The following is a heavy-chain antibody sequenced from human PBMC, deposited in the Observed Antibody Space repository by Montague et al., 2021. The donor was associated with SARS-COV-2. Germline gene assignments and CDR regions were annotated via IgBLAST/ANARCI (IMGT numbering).Heavy chain of an antibody. CDR2: KWYDGSNK. V-gene: IGHV3-33*08. D-gene: IGHD3-10*01. CDR3: AREYSTPRWFGEYNRYGMDV. J-gene: IGHJ6*02. Sequence: SLRLSCAASGFTLSSYDMHWVRQAPGKGLEWVAVKWYDGSNKYYGDSXXGRFTISRDNSKNTLYLQMNSLRAEDTAVYYCAREYSTPRWFGEYNRYGMDVWGQGTTVTVSS. CDR1: GFTLSSYD.